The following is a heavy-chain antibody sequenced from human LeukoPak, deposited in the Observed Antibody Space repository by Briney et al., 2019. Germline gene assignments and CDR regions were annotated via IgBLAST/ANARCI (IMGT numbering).Heavy chain of an antibody. D-gene: IGHD3-16*01. V-gene: IGHV1-18*01. Sequence: ASVKVSCKASGYTFTRYGISWVRQAPGQWLEWMGWISAYNGNTNYAQKLQGRVTMTTDTSTSAAYMELRSLRSDDTAVYYCARSRRGMFDPWGQGTLVTVSS. CDR3: ARSRRGMFDP. CDR1: GYTFTRYG. J-gene: IGHJ5*02. CDR2: ISAYNGNT.